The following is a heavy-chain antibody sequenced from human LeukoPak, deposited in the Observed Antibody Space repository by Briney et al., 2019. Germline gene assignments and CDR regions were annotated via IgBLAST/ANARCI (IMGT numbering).Heavy chain of an antibody. V-gene: IGHV4-59*07. J-gene: IGHJ6*02. CDR1: GRPISSYY. Sequence: SDTLSLTCTVSGRPISSYYWSWIRHPPGKGLEGIGYIYYSGNTNYNTSLKSRVTISVDTSNNQFSLKLSSVTAADTAGYYCARDRLSDYDMLTGYPTPYYYYGMDVWGQGTTVTVSS. D-gene: IGHD3-9*01. CDR2: IYYSGNT. CDR3: ARDRLSDYDMLTGYPTPYYYYGMDV.